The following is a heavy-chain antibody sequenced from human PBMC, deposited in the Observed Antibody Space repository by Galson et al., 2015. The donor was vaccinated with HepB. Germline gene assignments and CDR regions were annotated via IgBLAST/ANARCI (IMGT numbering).Heavy chain of an antibody. D-gene: IGHD3-22*01. CDR1: GGSFSGYY. V-gene: IGHV4-34*01. CDR2: INHSGST. J-gene: IGHJ6*02. CDR3: ARVGYRDSSGYSPRYGMDV. Sequence: TLSLTCAVYGGSFSGYYWSWIRQPPGKGLEWIGEINHSGSTNYNPSLKSRVTISVDTSKNQFSLKLSSVTAADTAVYYCARVGYRDSSGYSPRYGMDVWGQGTTVTVSS.